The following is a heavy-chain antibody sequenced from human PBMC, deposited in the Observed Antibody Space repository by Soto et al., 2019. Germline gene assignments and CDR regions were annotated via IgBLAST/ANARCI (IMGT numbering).Heavy chain of an antibody. D-gene: IGHD6-13*01. J-gene: IGHJ3*02. V-gene: IGHV3-11*01. Sequence: GGSLRLSCAASGFTFSDYYMSWIRQAPGKGLEWVSYISSSGGTIYYADSVKGRFTISRDNAKNSLYLQMNSLRAEDTAVYYCARGHIAAARDAFDIWGQGTMVTVSS. CDR1: GFTFSDYY. CDR2: ISSSGGTI. CDR3: ARGHIAAARDAFDI.